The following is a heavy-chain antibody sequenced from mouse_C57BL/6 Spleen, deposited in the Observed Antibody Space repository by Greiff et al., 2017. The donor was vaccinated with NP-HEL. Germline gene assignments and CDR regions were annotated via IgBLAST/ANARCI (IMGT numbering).Heavy chain of an antibody. CDR3: ARRGDYGYDGLDY. V-gene: IGHV2-2*01. Sequence: QVQLKQSGPGLVQPSQSLSITCTVSGFSLTSYGVHWVRQSPGKGLEWLGVIWSGGSTDYNAAFISRLSISKDNSKSQVFFKMNSLQADDTAIYYCARRGDYGYDGLDYWGQGTTLTVSS. D-gene: IGHD2-2*01. CDR1: GFSLTSYG. CDR2: IWSGGST. J-gene: IGHJ2*01.